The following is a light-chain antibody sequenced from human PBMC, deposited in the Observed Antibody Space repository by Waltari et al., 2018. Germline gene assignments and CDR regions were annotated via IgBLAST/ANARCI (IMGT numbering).Light chain of an antibody. CDR1: QVVLDSLNQKNY. CDR2: WAS. Sequence: IGMTHSQPSPAVSVCESATNSYNSSQVVLDSLNQKNYLAWYQQKPGQPPNLRIYWASTRESGVPDRFSGSGSGTNFTLTISSLQAEDVAVYYCQQYYTAPVTFGQGTKLEI. CDR3: QQYYTAPVT. V-gene: IGKV4-1*01. J-gene: IGKJ2*01.